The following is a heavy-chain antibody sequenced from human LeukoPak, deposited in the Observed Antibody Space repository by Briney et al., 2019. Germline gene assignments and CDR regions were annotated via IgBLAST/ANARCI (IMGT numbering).Heavy chain of an antibody. J-gene: IGHJ4*02. V-gene: IGHV4-39*07. CDR1: GASISSSSYY. D-gene: IGHD1-26*01. Sequence: SETLSLTCTVSGASISSSSYYWGWIRQPPGKGLEWIGRIYASGSTSDNPSLKSRVTMSVDTSRNQFSLRLSSVTAADTAVYYCASYDSGSYQHFDFWGQGILVTVS. CDR2: IYASGST. CDR3: ASYDSGSYQHFDF.